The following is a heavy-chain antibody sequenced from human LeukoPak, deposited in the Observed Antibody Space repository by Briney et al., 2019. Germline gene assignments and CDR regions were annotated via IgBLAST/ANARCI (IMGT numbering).Heavy chain of an antibody. CDR3: AGEGYGDYDGDY. J-gene: IGHJ4*02. CDR1: GFTFDDYT. D-gene: IGHD4-17*01. V-gene: IGHV3-43*01. Sequence: GGSLRLSCAASGFTFDDYTMHWVRQAPGKGLEWVSLISWDGGSTYYADSVKGRFTISRDNAKKSLYLQMNSLRAEDTAVYYCAGEGYGDYDGDYWGQGTLVTVSS. CDR2: ISWDGGST.